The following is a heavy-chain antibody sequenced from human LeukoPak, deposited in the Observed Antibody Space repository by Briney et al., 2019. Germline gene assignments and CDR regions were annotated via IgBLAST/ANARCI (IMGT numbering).Heavy chain of an antibody. V-gene: IGHV4-59*01. D-gene: IGHD4-17*01. J-gene: IGHJ4*02. CDR3: ARLPTVTTSFFDY. CDR2: IYYSGST. Sequence: TSETLSLTCTVSGVSISSYYWSWLRQPPGKGLEWIGYIYYSGSTNYNPSLKSRVTISVDTSKNQFSLKLSSVTAADTAVYYCARLPTVTTSFFDYWGQGTLVTVSS. CDR1: GVSISSYY.